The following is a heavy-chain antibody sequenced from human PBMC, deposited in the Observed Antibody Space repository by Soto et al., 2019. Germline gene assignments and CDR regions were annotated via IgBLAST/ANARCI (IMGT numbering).Heavy chain of an antibody. CDR3: ARGGHWEYQLLDLGY. CDR1: GGSISSYY. V-gene: IGHV4-59*01. Sequence: PSETLSLTCTVSGGSISSYYWSWIRQPPGKGLEWIGYIYYSGSTNYNPSLKSRVTISVDTSKNQFSLKLSSVTAADTAVYYCARGGHWEYQLLDLGYWGQGTLVTVSS. CDR2: IYYSGST. D-gene: IGHD2-2*02. J-gene: IGHJ4*02.